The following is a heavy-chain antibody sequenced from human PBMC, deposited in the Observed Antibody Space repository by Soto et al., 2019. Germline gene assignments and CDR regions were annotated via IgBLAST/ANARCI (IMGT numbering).Heavy chain of an antibody. CDR1: GGSISSGGYY. CDR3: ARDLGGYDWYFDL. J-gene: IGHJ2*01. V-gene: IGHV4-31*03. CDR2: IYYSGST. D-gene: IGHD3-16*01. Sequence: QVQLQESGPGLVKPSQTLSLTCTVSGGSISSGGYYWSWIRQHPGKGLEWIGYIYYSGSTYYNPSPKRRVTFSVDTSKNQCSLKLSSVTAADTAVYYCARDLGGYDWYFDLWGRGTLVTVSS.